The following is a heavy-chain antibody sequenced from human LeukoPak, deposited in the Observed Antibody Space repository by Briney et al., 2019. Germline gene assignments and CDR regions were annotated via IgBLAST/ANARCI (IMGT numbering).Heavy chain of an antibody. CDR1: GFTFSDYY. Sequence: GGSLRLSCAASGFTFSDYYMSWIRQAPGKGLEWVSYIDRSGTTTYYADSVRGRFTISRDNAKNSLYLQINSLRAEDTAVYYCAKDHPTAVRTFDYWGQGTLVTVSS. D-gene: IGHD2-21*02. CDR2: IDRSGTTT. CDR3: AKDHPTAVRTFDY. J-gene: IGHJ4*02. V-gene: IGHV3-11*01.